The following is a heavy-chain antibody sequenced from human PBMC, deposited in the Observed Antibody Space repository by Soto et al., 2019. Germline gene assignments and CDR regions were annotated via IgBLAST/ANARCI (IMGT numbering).Heavy chain of an antibody. J-gene: IGHJ4*02. CDR3: AKWSYLDY. Sequence: DVRLAESGGGLLQPGGSLRLSCTTSGFSFASFAMTWVRQAPGKGLEWVATISGSDGKTYYADSVKGRFSISRDTSRNTLSLQMNSLRADDTAIYYCAKWSYLDYWGQGTRVTVSS. CDR2: ISGSDGKT. V-gene: IGHV3-23*04. CDR1: GFSFASFA. D-gene: IGHD3-3*01.